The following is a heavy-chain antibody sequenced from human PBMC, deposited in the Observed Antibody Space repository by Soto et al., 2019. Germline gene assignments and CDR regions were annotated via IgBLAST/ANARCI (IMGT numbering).Heavy chain of an antibody. CDR1: GGTFSNYA. CDR3: ARVSSSWYKDYFDY. Sequence: QVQLVQSGAEVKKPGSSVKVSCKASGGTFSNYAFSWVRQAPGQGLGWMGGIIPIFGTTNYAQRFQGRVTITADESTSTAYMELSSLRSEDTAVYYCARVSSSWYKDYFDYWGQGTLVTVSS. CDR2: IIPIFGTT. J-gene: IGHJ4*02. V-gene: IGHV1-69*12. D-gene: IGHD6-13*01.